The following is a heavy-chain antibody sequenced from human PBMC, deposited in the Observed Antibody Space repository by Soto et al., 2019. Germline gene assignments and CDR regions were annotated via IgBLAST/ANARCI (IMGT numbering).Heavy chain of an antibody. J-gene: IGHJ3*02. D-gene: IGHD1-1*01. V-gene: IGHV4-31*02. Sequence: QVRLQEWGPGLVKPSQTLSLKCSVSGGSITTGGRYWSWIRQLPGKGLEWIGDTYYSGNTYYNASLKRRVSISVEAAKHQFSLKLSSVTAADTAVYYCAQALVFTGGDGFDIWGQGRLVTVSS. CDR1: GGSITTGGRY. CDR3: AQALVFTGGDGFDI. CDR2: TYYSGNT.